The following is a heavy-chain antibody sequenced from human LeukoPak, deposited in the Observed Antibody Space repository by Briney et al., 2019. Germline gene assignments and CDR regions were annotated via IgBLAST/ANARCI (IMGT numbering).Heavy chain of an antibody. CDR2: IYHSGST. CDR3: ASTLKGIAAAGTDAFDI. D-gene: IGHD6-13*01. Sequence: PSGTLSLTCAVSGGSISSTNWWSWVRQPPGKGLEWIGEIYHSGSTNYNPSLKSRVTISVDKSKNQFSLKLSSVTAADTAVYYCASTLKGIAAAGTDAFDIWGQGTMVTVSS. V-gene: IGHV4-4*02. J-gene: IGHJ3*02. CDR1: GGSISSTNW.